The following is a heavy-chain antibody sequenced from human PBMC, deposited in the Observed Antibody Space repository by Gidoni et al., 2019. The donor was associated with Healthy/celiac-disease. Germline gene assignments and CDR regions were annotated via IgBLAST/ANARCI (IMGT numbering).Heavy chain of an antibody. D-gene: IGHD3-3*01. CDR1: GFTFSSYG. Sequence: QVQLVESGGGVVQPGRSLRLSCAASGFTFSSYGMHWVRQAPGKGLEWVEVIWYDGSNKYYADSVKGRFTISRDNSKNTLYLQMNSLRAEDTAVYYCAREATSITIFGVVRANYGMDVWGQGTTVTVSS. J-gene: IGHJ6*02. CDR3: AREATSITIFGVVRANYGMDV. CDR2: IWYDGSNK. V-gene: IGHV3-33*01.